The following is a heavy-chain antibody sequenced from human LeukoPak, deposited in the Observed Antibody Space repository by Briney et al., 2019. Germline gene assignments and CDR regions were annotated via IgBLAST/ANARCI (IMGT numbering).Heavy chain of an antibody. D-gene: IGHD3-22*01. CDR2: ISDSGSTI. Sequence: PGGSLRLSCAAPGFIFSDYYMTWLRQTPGRGLERLSYISDSGSTINYADSVKGRLTISRDNAKKSLFLQMNSLRAEDTAVYYCAIYYDSSGSIDHWGQGTLVTVSS. CDR1: GFIFSDYY. CDR3: AIYYDSSGSIDH. J-gene: IGHJ4*02. V-gene: IGHV3-11*01.